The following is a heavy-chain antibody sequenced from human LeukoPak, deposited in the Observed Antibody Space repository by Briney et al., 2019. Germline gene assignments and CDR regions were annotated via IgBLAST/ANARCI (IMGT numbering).Heavy chain of an antibody. J-gene: IGHJ4*02. V-gene: IGHV1-2*02. D-gene: IGHD3-10*01. CDR3: ARDYGSGSYYNLDY. Sequence: GASVKVSCKASGYTFTGYYMHWVRQAPGQGLEWMGWINPNSGGTNYAQKFQGRATMTRDTSISTAYMELSRLRSDDTAVYYCARDYGSGSYYNLDYWGQGTLVTVSS. CDR1: GYTFTGYY. CDR2: INPNSGGT.